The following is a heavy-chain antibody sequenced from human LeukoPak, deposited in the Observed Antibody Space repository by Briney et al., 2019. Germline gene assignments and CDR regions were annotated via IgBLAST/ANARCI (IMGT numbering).Heavy chain of an antibody. CDR3: ARVYQAGAHNAFDI. CDR2: IIPILGIA. J-gene: IGHJ3*02. CDR1: GGTFSSYA. Sequence: SVKVSCKASGGTFSSYAISWVRQAPGQGLEWMGRIIPILGIANYAQKFQGRVTITADKSTSTAHMELSSLRSEDTAVYYCARVYQAGAHNAFDIWGQGTMVTVSS. D-gene: IGHD1-26*01. V-gene: IGHV1-69*04.